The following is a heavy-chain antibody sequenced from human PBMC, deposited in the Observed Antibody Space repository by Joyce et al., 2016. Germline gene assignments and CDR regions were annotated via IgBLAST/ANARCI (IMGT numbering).Heavy chain of an antibody. Sequence: EVQLLESGGGLVQPGGSLRLSCAASGFTFSSCAMSWVRQGPGKGLEWVSTISCSGGRTYCADSVKGRFTISRDNSENSLYLHMNSLRAEDTAVYYCATWAPTNYDFWSGYSYYFDNWGQGTLVTVSS. J-gene: IGHJ4*02. CDR1: GFTFSSCA. D-gene: IGHD3-3*01. CDR3: ATWAPTNYDFWSGYSYYFDN. CDR2: ISCSGGRT. V-gene: IGHV3-23*01.